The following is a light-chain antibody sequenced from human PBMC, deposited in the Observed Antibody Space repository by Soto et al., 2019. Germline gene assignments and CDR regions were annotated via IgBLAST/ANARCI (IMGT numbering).Light chain of an antibody. CDR2: WAS. J-gene: IGKJ2*01. CDR3: QQYFSIPMFT. V-gene: IGKV4-1*01. CDR1: QSALFSSSNKNY. Sequence: DIVLTQSPDSLAVSLGETATINCKTSQSALFSSSNKNYIAWYQRRPGQPLKLLFYWASTRASGVPDRFSASGSGTAFTPTISSLQPEDAARYYCQQYFSIPMFTFAQGTKLQIK.